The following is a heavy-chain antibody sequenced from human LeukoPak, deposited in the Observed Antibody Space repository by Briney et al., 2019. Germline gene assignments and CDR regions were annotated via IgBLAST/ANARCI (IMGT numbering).Heavy chain of an antibody. CDR2: ISGSGSST. J-gene: IGHJ6*02. V-gene: IGHV3-23*01. Sequence: PGGSLRLSCAASGFTFTSYATNWVRQAPGKGLEWVSTISGSGSSTYYVDSVKGRFTISRDNSKNTLYLQMNSLRAEDTAVYYCAKDAARSSGWYTQYYYYGMDVWGQGTTVTVSS. CDR3: AKDAARSSGWYTQYYYYGMDV. CDR1: GFTFTSYA. D-gene: IGHD6-19*01.